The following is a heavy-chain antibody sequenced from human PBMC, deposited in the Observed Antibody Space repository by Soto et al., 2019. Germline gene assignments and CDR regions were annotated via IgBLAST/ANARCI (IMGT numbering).Heavy chain of an antibody. CDR1: GGTFSSYT. V-gene: IGHV1-69*02. CDR2: SIPILGIA. D-gene: IGHD3-10*01. Sequence: QVQLVQSGAEVKKPGSSVKVSCKASGGTFSSYTISWVRQAPGQGLEWMGRSIPILGIANYAQKFQGRVTNTADKSTSTAHMELSSLISDDTAVYYCLLLWFGELRADAFDIWGQGTMVTVSS. CDR3: LLLWFGELRADAFDI. J-gene: IGHJ3*02.